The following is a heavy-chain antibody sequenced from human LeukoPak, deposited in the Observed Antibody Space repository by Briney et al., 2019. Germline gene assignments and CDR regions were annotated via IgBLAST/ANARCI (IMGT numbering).Heavy chain of an antibody. V-gene: IGHV3-30*02. CDR3: ARDISGSGEGFDI. J-gene: IGHJ3*02. CDR2: IRYDGSNK. D-gene: IGHD3-10*01. Sequence: GGSLRLSCAASGFTFSSYGMHWVRQAPGKGLEWVAFIRYDGSNKYYADSVKGRFTISRDNSKNTLYLQMNSLRAEDTAVYYCARDISGSGEGFDIWGQGTMVTVSS. CDR1: GFTFSSYG.